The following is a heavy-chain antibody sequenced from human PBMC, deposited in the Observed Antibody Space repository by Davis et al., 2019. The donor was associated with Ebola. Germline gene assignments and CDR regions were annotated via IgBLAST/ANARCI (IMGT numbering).Heavy chain of an antibody. CDR2: IIPIFGTA. CDR1: GGTFSSYA. V-gene: IGHV1-69*13. Sequence: SVQVSCKASGGTFSSYAISWLRQAPARGRGWMGGIIPIFGTANFAQKFQDRVTITADESTSTAYMEPSSLSSEDTAVFYCAGAGQGGQGGPGATFDYWGQGTLVTVSS. J-gene: IGHJ4*02. CDR3: AGAGQGGQGGPGATFDY. D-gene: IGHD1-26*01.